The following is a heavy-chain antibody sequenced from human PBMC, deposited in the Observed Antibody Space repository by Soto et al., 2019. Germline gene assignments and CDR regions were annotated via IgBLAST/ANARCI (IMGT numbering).Heavy chain of an antibody. CDR2: ISYEGSNT. CDR1: GFTFDTYG. Sequence: QVHLVESGGGVVQPGKPLRLSCVASGFTFDTYGIHWVRQAPGKGLQWVALISYEGSNTYYADSVRGRFTISRDNSKNALYLQMNTLRPEDTGVYYCARVTPGNNLYYFSGLDFWGQGTSVTVSS. D-gene: IGHD1-1*01. V-gene: IGHV3-30-3*01. CDR3: ARVTPGNNLYYFSGLDF. J-gene: IGHJ6*02.